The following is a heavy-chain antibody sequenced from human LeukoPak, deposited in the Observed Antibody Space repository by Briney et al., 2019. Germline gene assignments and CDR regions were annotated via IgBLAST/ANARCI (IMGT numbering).Heavy chain of an antibody. D-gene: IGHD4-17*01. CDR2: ISSSGSTI. Sequence: PGGSLRLSCAGSGFTFTNYWMHWVRQAPGKGLEWVSYISSSGSTIYYADSVKGRFTISRDNAKNSLYLQMNSLRAEDTAVYYCARPHSYGDYMDYWGQGTLVTVSS. J-gene: IGHJ4*02. CDR1: GFTFTNYW. CDR3: ARPHSYGDYMDY. V-gene: IGHV3-48*04.